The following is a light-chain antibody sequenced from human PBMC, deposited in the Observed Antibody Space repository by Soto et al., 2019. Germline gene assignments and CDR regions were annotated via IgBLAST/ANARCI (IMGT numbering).Light chain of an antibody. Sequence: EIVMTQSPATLSVSPGERAILSCRASQSLTDTDLAWYQQKRGQAPRLLIYGASTRATGMPARFSGSGSGKEFTLNISSLQSEDFAVYYCPKYNNWPWTFGQGTKVEIK. J-gene: IGKJ1*01. CDR2: GAS. CDR3: PKYNNWPWT. CDR1: QSLTDTD. V-gene: IGKV3-15*01.